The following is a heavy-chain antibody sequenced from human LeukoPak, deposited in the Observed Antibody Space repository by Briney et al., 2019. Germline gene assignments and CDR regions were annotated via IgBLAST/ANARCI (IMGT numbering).Heavy chain of an antibody. CDR1: GGSVSSGSYY. V-gene: IGHV4-61*01. Sequence: SETLSLTCTVSGGSVSSGSYYWSWIRQPPGKGLEWIGYIYYSGSTNYNPSLKSRVTISVDTSKNQFSLKLSSVTAADTAVYYCARGPRLYIVVARYGMDVWGQGTTVTVSS. CDR2: IYYSGST. J-gene: IGHJ6*02. D-gene: IGHD2-15*01. CDR3: ARGPRLYIVVARYGMDV.